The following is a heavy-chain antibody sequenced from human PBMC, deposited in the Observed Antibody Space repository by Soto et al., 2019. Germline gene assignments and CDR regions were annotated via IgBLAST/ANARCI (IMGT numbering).Heavy chain of an antibody. D-gene: IGHD5-12*01. Sequence: SVKVSCKASGGTFSSYTISWVRQAPGQGLEWMGWINPNRGTTNIAQKLQGRVTITRDNSTSTAYMELSSLRSDDSAIYYCARVSFNALLRFPFDLWGQGTEVTVSS. J-gene: IGHJ4*02. CDR2: INPNRGTT. CDR3: ARVSFNALLRFPFDL. CDR1: GGTFSSYT. V-gene: IGHV1-69*08.